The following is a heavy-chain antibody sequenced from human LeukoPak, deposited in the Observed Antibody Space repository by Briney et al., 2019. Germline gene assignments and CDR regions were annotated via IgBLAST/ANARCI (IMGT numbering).Heavy chain of an antibody. CDR2: INHSGST. J-gene: IGHJ5*02. D-gene: IGHD3-3*01. CDR1: GGSFSGYY. CDR3: ARGAVLRFLEWLLHNWFDP. Sequence: PSETLSLTCAVYGGSFSGYYWSWIRQPPGKGLEWIGEINHSGSTNYNPSLKSRVTISVDTSKNQFSLKLSSVTAADTAVYYRARGAVLRFLEWLLHNWFDPWGQGTLVTVSS. V-gene: IGHV4-34*01.